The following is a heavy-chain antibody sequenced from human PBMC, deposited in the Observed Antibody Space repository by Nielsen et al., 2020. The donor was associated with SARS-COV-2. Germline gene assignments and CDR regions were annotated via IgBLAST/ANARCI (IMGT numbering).Heavy chain of an antibody. CDR3: AREWTGLAPRPGAFDL. CDR2: ISWNSGSI. J-gene: IGHJ3*01. D-gene: IGHD3/OR15-3a*01. CDR1: GFTFDDYA. V-gene: IGHV3-9*01. Sequence: GGSLRLSCAASGFTFDDYAMHWVRQVPGKGLEWVSGISWNSGSIAYADSVKGRFTISRDNAKNSLYLQMSSLRLEDTAVYYCAREWTGLAPRPGAFDLWGPGTMVTVSS.